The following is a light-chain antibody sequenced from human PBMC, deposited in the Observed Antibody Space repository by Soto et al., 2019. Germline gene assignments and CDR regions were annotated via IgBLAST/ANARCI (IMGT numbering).Light chain of an antibody. Sequence: QSALTQPASVSGSPGQSITISCTGTSSDVGGYNYVSWYQQHPGKAPKLMIYEVSNRPSGVSNRFSGSKSGNTASLTISGGQAEEEADYYCSSYTSSSTYVVFGGGTKLTVL. V-gene: IGLV2-14*01. CDR3: SSYTSSSTYVV. CDR2: EVS. J-gene: IGLJ2*01. CDR1: SSDVGGYNY.